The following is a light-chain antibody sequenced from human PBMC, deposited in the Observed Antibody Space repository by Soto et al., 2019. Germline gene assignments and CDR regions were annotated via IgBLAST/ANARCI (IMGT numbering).Light chain of an antibody. J-gene: IGKJ5*01. Sequence: EIVMTQSPPSLTVTPGEPASISCRSSQRLLHSNGNIFLDWYLQKPGQSPQLLIYLGSNRASGVPDRVSGSEAGTDFTLKISRVEAEDVGVYYCMQALQTPYTFGQGTRLELK. CDR1: QRLLHSNGNIF. CDR2: LGS. V-gene: IGKV2-28*01. CDR3: MQALQTPYT.